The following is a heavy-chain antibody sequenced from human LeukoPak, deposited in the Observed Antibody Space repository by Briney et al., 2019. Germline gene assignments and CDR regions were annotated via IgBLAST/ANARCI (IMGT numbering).Heavy chain of an antibody. CDR2: IYYSGST. J-gene: IGHJ5*02. V-gene: IGHV4-59*01. Sequence: TSETLSLTCTVSGGSISSYYWSWIRQPPGKGLEWIGYIYYSGSTNYNPSLKSRVTISVDTSKNQFSLKLSSVTAADTAVYYCARQYLYGSGSYGWFDPWGQGTLVTVSS. D-gene: IGHD3-10*01. CDR3: ARQYLYGSGSYGWFDP. CDR1: GGSISSYY.